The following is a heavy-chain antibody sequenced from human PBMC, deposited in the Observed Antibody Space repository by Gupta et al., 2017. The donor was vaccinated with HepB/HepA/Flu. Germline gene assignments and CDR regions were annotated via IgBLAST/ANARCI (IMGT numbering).Heavy chain of an antibody. CDR2: ISTDEITT. J-gene: IGHJ4*02. CDR1: GFTFILYW. D-gene: IGHD2-15*01. Sequence: EVQVVESGGGLVQPGGSLRLSCAASGFTFILYWMHWVRQVPGKGLVWVSRISTDEITTDYADSVKGRFTISRDNAKNTLYLQMNSLRAEDTAVYYCARGLSGRGSPADYWGQGTLVTVSS. V-gene: IGHV3-74*01. CDR3: ARGLSGRGSPADY.